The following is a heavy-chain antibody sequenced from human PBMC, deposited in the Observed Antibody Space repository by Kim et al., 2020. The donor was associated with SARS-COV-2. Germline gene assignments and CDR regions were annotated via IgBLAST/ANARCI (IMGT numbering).Heavy chain of an antibody. V-gene: IGHV4-39*01. J-gene: IGHJ4*02. CDR3: ATFNWNIGYFDY. Sequence: SETLSLTCTVSGGSISSSSYYWGWIRQPPGKGLEWIGSIYYSGSTYYNPSLKSRVTISVDTSKNQFSLKLSSVTAADTAVYYCATFNWNIGYFDYWGQGTLVTVSS. CDR1: GGSISSSSYY. D-gene: IGHD1-20*01. CDR2: IYYSGST.